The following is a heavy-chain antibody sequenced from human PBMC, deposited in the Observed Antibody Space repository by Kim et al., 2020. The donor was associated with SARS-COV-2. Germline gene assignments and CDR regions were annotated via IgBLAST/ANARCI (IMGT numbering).Heavy chain of an antibody. CDR3: ASSRYGSGSHDAFDI. Sequence: ASVKVSCKASGYTFTSYAMHWVRQAPGQRLEWMGWINARNGNPKYSQKFQGRVTITRDTSASTAYMELSSLRSEDTTVYYCASSRYGSGSHDAFDIWGQGTMVTVSS. CDR2: INARNGNP. D-gene: IGHD3-10*01. J-gene: IGHJ3*02. CDR1: GYTFTSYA. V-gene: IGHV1-3*01.